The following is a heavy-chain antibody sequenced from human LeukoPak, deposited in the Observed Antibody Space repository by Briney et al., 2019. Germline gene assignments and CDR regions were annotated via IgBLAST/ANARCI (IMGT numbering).Heavy chain of an antibody. CDR1: GYTFTEYN. CDR3: ASFSGYAQ. Sequence: ASVKVSCKASGYTFTEYNVNWVRQATGQGLEWMGWMNPNSGNTGYAQKFQGRVTITRNTFISTAYMELSGLTSEDTAVYYCASFSGYAQWGQGTLVTVSS. J-gene: IGHJ4*02. V-gene: IGHV1-8*03. CDR2: MNPNSGNT. D-gene: IGHD5-12*01.